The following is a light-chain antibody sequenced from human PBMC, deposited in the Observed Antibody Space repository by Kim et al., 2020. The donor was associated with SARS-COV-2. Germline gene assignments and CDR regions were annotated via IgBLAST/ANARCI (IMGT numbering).Light chain of an antibody. J-gene: IGLJ3*02. Sequence: GQMVTISCSGSSSNVGSNYIHWYQQFPGRAPKLLMYRNDQRPSGVPDRFSGSKSGTSASLAISELRSEDEADYYCAAWDDSLTGVVFGGGTQLTVL. CDR2: RND. CDR1: SSNVGSNY. CDR3: AAWDDSLTGVV. V-gene: IGLV1-47*01.